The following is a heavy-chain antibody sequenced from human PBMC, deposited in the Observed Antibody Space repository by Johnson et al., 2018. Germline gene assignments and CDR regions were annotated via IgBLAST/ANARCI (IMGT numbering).Heavy chain of an antibody. J-gene: IGHJ1*01. V-gene: IGHV3-43*01. Sequence: VQLVQCGGVVVQPGGSLRISCAASGFPFEDYTMHWVRQVPGKGLEWVSLISWDAGNAHYADSVKDRFTISRDKSKNTLYVQMNSPRAEDTAVYYCAKHHSLPMTSTYFQYWGQGTLVTVSS. CDR3: AKHHSLPMTSTYFQY. D-gene: IGHD3-22*01. CDR2: ISWDAGNA. CDR1: GFPFEDYT.